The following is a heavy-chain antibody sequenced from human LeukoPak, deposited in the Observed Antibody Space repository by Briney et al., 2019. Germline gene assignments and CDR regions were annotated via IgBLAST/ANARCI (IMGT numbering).Heavy chain of an antibody. V-gene: IGHV5-51*01. CDR1: GNSFTSYW. Sequence: GESLKISCKGSGNSFTSYWIGWVRQMPGKGLEWMGIIYPGDSDTRYSPSFQGQVTISADKSISTAYLQWSSLKASDTAMCYCARHGTGGYCSSTSCSETFDYWGQGTLVTVSS. J-gene: IGHJ4*02. CDR3: ARHGTGGYCSSTSCSETFDY. CDR2: IYPGDSDT. D-gene: IGHD2-2*01.